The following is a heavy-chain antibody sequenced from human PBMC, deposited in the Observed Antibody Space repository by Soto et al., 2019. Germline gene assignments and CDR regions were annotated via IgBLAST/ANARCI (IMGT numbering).Heavy chain of an antibody. CDR3: ARIYGDYAVGY. J-gene: IGHJ4*02. CDR2: AYYGGNT. Sequence: SETLSLTCTVSGGSISSYYWSWIRQPPGKGLEWIGYAYYGGNTNYNPSLKSRVSISVDTSKNQFALKLSSVTAADTAVYYCARIYGDYAVGYWGQGTLVTVSS. CDR1: GGSISSYY. V-gene: IGHV4-59*08. D-gene: IGHD4-17*01.